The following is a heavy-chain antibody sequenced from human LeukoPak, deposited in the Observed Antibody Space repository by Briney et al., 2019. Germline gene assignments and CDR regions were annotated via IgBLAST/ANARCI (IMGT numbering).Heavy chain of an antibody. D-gene: IGHD5-18*01. Sequence: PSETVSLKCTVCSGSICSYYWMWMPQPAGKGLEGIGRIYTSGSTNYNTSLKSRVTMSVDTSKNQFSLKLSSVTAADTAVYYCARGFRFPHTAMVNWGQGTLVTVSS. CDR3: ARGFRFPHTAMVN. J-gene: IGHJ4*02. CDR2: IYTSGST. CDR1: SGSICSYY. V-gene: IGHV4-4*07.